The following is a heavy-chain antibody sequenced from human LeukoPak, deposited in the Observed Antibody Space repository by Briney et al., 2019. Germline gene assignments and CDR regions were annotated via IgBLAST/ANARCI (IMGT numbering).Heavy chain of an antibody. CDR1: GGSISSSNW. V-gene: IGHV4-4*02. Sequence: SGTLSLTCAVSGGSISSSNWWSWVRQPPGKGLEWIGEINHSGSTNYNPSLKSRVTISVDTSKNQFSLKLSSVTAADTAVYYCAREPAGAYYFDYWGQGTLVTVSS. CDR2: INHSGST. CDR3: AREPAGAYYFDY. D-gene: IGHD6-25*01. J-gene: IGHJ4*02.